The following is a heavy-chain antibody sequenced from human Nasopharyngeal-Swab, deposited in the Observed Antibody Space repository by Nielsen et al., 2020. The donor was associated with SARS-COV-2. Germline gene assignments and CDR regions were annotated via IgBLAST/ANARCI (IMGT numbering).Heavy chain of an antibody. Sequence: WIRQPPGKGLEWVAVISYDGSNKYYADSVKGRFTISRDNSKNTLYLQMNSLRAEDTAVYYCARVLRDSSSWYDYYYYMDVWGKGTTVTVSS. V-gene: IGHV3-30-3*01. J-gene: IGHJ6*03. D-gene: IGHD6-13*01. CDR2: ISYDGSNK. CDR3: ARVLRDSSSWYDYYYYMDV.